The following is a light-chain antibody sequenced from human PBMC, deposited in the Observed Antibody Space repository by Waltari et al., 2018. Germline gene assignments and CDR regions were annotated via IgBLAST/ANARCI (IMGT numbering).Light chain of an antibody. Sequence: DIQMTQSPSSLSASVGDRVTITCRASQSISSYLNWYQQKPGKAPKLLIYAASSLQSGVPSRFSVSGSGTDFTLTISSLQPEDFATYYCQQSYSTLCTFGQGTKVEIK. J-gene: IGKJ1*01. CDR3: QQSYSTLCT. V-gene: IGKV1-39*01. CDR1: QSISSY. CDR2: AAS.